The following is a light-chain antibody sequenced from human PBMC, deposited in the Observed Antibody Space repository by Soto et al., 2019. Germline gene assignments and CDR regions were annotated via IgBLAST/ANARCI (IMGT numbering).Light chain of an antibody. CDR2: LNSDGRH. V-gene: IGLV4-69*01. Sequence: QPVLTQSPSASASLGASVKLTCTLSSGHSTYAIAWHQQQPEKGPRYLMKLNSDGRHSKGDGIPDRFSGTSSGAERYLTISSLQSEDEAAYYCQTWGTGGDVVFGGGTKLTVL. CDR3: QTWGTGGDVV. CDR1: SGHSTYA. J-gene: IGLJ2*01.